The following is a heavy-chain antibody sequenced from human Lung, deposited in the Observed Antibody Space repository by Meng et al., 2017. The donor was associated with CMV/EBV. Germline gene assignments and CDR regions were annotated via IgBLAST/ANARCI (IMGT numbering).Heavy chain of an antibody. J-gene: IGHJ5*02. CDR3: ARALREYSSSSSGS. CDR2: LIPILNAP. CDR1: GDMFSTYA. D-gene: IGHD6-6*01. V-gene: IGHV1-69*10. Sequence: SVXVSCKASGDMFSTYAITWVRQAPGQGLEWMGELIPILNAPNYAQKFQGRVRITADKSTTTAYMELSSLRSDDTAVYYCARALREYSSSSSGSWGQGTLVTVSS.